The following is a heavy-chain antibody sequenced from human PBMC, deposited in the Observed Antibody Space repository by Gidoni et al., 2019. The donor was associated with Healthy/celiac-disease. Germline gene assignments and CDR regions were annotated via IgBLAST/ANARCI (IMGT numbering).Heavy chain of an antibody. D-gene: IGHD2-2*01. CDR3: ARAYPFLVVVPAAPEGNWFDP. CDR1: GSPFTSYG. V-gene: IGHV1-18*04. Sequence: QVQLVQSGAEVKKPGASVKVSCKASGSPFTSYGISWVRQAPGQALEWMGWISAYNGNTNYAQKRQRTVTITTDTSTSTAYRELRSLRSDDTAVYDWARAYPFLVVVPAAPEGNWFDPWGQGTLVTVAS. J-gene: IGHJ5*02. CDR2: ISAYNGNT.